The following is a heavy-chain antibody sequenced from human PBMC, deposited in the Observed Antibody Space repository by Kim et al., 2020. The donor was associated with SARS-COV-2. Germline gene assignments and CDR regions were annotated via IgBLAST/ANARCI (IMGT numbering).Heavy chain of an antibody. CDR2: IYHSGST. Sequence: SETLSLTCAVSGGSISSSNWWSWVRQPPGKGLEWIGEIYHSGSTNYNPSLKSRVTISVDKSKNQFSLKLSSVTAADTAVYYCARRGRMVRGVSPLDYWGQGTLVTVSS. CDR3: ARRGRMVRGVSPLDY. CDR1: GGSISSSNW. V-gene: IGHV4-4*02. J-gene: IGHJ4*02. D-gene: IGHD3-10*01.